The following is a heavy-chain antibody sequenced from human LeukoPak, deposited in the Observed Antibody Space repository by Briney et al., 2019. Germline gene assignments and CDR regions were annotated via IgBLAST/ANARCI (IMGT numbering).Heavy chain of an antibody. CDR1: GGTFRSYA. CDR3: ARDADYGDYSD. CDR2: ISAYNGNT. V-gene: IGHV1-18*01. Sequence: ASVKVSCKASGGTFRSYAISWVRQAPGQGLEWMGWISAYNGNTNYAQKLQGRVTMTTDTSTSTAYMELRSLRSDDTAVYYCARDADYGDYSDWGQGTLVTVSS. D-gene: IGHD4-17*01. J-gene: IGHJ4*02.